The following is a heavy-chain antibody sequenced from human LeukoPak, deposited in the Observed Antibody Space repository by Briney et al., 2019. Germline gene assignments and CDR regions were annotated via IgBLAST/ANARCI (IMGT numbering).Heavy chain of an antibody. Sequence: PSETLSLTCAVYGGSFSGYYWSWIRQPPGKGLEWIGEINHSGSTNYNPSLKSRVTISVDTSKNQFSLKLSSVTAADTAVYYCARRRDYDILTGRRRGFDPWGQGTLVTVSS. J-gene: IGHJ5*02. CDR2: INHSGST. CDR3: ARRRDYDILTGRRRGFDP. D-gene: IGHD3-9*01. CDR1: GGSFSGYY. V-gene: IGHV4-34*01.